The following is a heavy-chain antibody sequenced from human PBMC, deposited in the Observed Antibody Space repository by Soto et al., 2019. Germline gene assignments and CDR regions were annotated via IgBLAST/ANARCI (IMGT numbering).Heavy chain of an antibody. CDR1: GYTFTGYG. V-gene: IGHV1-18*01. J-gene: IGHJ6*02. D-gene: IGHD3-16*01. CDR2: ISAYNGDT. CDR3: ARAGDPPYYGMDV. Sequence: QVQLVQSGPEVKKPGASVEVSCKASGYTFTGYGISWVRQAPGQGLEWMGWISAYNGDTKYAQNLQGRVTMTTDTSTTTAYRGLRTLGSEDTAVYYCARAGDPPYYGMDVWGQGTTVTVSS.